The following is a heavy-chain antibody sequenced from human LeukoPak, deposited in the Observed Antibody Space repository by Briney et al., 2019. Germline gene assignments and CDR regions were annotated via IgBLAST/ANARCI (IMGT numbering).Heavy chain of an antibody. J-gene: IGHJ4*02. CDR3: ARRYCSSTSCYAGSDY. CDR2: IYPGDSDT. CDR1: GYNFTSYW. D-gene: IGHD2-2*01. V-gene: IGHV5-51*01. Sequence: PGESLKISCKGSGYNFTSYWIGWVRQMPGKGLEWMGIIYPGDSDTRYSPSFQGQVIISADKSISTAYLQWSSLKASDTAMYFCARRYCSSTSCYAGSDYWGQGTLVTVSS.